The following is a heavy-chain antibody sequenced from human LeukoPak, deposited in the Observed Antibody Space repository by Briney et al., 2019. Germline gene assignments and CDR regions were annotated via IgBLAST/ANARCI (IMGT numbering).Heavy chain of an antibody. V-gene: IGHV3-74*01. D-gene: IGHD4-17*01. J-gene: IGHJ4*02. CDR2: INSDGSRT. CDR3: ARGGDYSWEAVPW. Sequence: GGSLRLSCAASGFTFSSYWMYWVRQAPGKGLVWVSRINSDGSRTSYADSVKGRFTISRDNAKNTLYLKMNSLRAEDTAVYYCARGGDYSWEAVPWWGQGTLVTVSS. CDR1: GFTFSSYW.